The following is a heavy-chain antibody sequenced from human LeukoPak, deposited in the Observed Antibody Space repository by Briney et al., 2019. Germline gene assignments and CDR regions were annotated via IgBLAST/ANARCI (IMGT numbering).Heavy chain of an antibody. V-gene: IGHV3-23*01. CDR1: GFTFSCYG. J-gene: IGHJ4*02. CDR2: ISGSGGST. CDR3: ARDFGRWFLDY. Sequence: PGGSLRLSCAASGFTFSCYGMSWVRQAPGKGLEWVSAISGSGGSTYYADSVKGRFTISRDNAKNSLYLQMNSLRAEDTAVYYCARDFGRWFLDYWGQGTLVTVSS. D-gene: IGHD4-23*01.